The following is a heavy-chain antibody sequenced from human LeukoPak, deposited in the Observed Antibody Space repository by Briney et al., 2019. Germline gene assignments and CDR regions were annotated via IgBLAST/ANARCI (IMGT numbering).Heavy chain of an antibody. J-gene: IGHJ4*02. CDR1: GFTFSSYA. CDR3: ASNRYSYDSSGYVLRGNDY. CDR2: ISYDGSNK. Sequence: GRSLRLSCAASGFTFSSYAMHWVRQAPGKGLEWVAVISYDGSNKYYADSVKGRFTISRDNSKNTLYLQMNSLRAEDTAVYYCASNRYSYDSSGYVLRGNDYWGQGTLVTVSS. D-gene: IGHD3-22*01. V-gene: IGHV3-30-3*01.